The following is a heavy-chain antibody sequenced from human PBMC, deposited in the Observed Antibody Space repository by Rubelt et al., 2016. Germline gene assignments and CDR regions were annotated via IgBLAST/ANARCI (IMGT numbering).Heavy chain of an antibody. CDR1: GGSFSGYY. V-gene: IGHV4-34*01. J-gene: IGHJ1*01. D-gene: IGHD6-19*01. Sequence: QVQLQQWGAGLLKPSETLSLTCAVYGGSFSGYYWSWIRQPPGKGLEWIGEINHSGSTNYNPSLKSRVTISVDTSKNQFSRKRSSVAAADTAVYYCASQGYSSGWSAEYFQHWGQGTRVTVSS. CDR3: ASQGYSSGWSAEYFQH. CDR2: INHSGST.